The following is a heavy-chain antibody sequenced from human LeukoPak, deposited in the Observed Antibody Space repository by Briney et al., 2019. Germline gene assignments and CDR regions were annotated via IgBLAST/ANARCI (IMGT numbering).Heavy chain of an antibody. CDR3: AKELDTMFFDY. J-gene: IGHJ4*02. CDR2: AGWAGGTT. D-gene: IGHD3-10*02. V-gene: IGHV3-43*01. Sequence: GGSLRLPCATSGFNFDRYTIHWVRQAPGKGLEWVSLAGWAGGTTFYSDSVRGRFTISRDSGRKPVYLQMNSLTTDDTAFYFCAKELDTMFFDYWGQGALVTVSS. CDR1: GFNFDRYT.